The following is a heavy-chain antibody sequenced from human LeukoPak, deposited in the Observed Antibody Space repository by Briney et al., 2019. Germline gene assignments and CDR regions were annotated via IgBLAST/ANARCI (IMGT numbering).Heavy chain of an antibody. Sequence: SSETLSLTCTVSGGSVNSGSYYWSWIRQPPGTGLEWIGYIYYSGSTNYNPSLKSRVTILVDTSKNQFSLKLNSVTAADTAVYYCARGGFLLKYYSMDVWGQGTTVTVSS. CDR1: GGSVNSGSYY. V-gene: IGHV4-61*01. CDR2: IYYSGST. CDR3: ARGGFLLKYYSMDV. D-gene: IGHD2/OR15-2a*01. J-gene: IGHJ6*02.